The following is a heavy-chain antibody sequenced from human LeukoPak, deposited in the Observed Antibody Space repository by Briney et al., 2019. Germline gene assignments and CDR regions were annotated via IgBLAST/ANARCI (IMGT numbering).Heavy chain of an antibody. J-gene: IGHJ4*02. CDR3: AIFPLWGFDY. V-gene: IGHV3-23*01. CDR2: ISGSGGST. D-gene: IGHD3-16*01. Sequence: GGSLRLSCAASGFTFSSYAMSWVRQAPGKGLGWVSAISGSGGSTYYADSVKGRFTISRDNSKNTLYLQMNSLRAEDTAVYYCAIFPLWGFDYWGQGTLVTVSS. CDR1: GFTFSSYA.